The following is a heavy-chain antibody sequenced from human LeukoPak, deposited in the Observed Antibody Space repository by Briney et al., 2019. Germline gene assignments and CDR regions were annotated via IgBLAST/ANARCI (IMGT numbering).Heavy chain of an antibody. CDR1: GYTFTGYY. Sequence: ASVKVSCKASGYTFTGYYMHWVRQAPGQGLEWLGWINPHSGGTNYAQKFRGRVTMTRDTSLSTAYMELSRLRSDDTAVYYCARDPIVGATRSFDIWGQGTMVTVSS. V-gene: IGHV1-2*02. J-gene: IGHJ3*02. D-gene: IGHD1-26*01. CDR2: INPHSGGT. CDR3: ARDPIVGATRSFDI.